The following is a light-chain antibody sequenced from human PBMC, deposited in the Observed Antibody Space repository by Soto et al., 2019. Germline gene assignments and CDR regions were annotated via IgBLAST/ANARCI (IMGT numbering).Light chain of an antibody. J-gene: IGKJ4*01. V-gene: IGKV3-11*01. CDR1: QSVRSF. CDR2: DAS. Sequence: EIVLTQSPANLSLSPVDRATLSCRAIQSVRSFLAWYQQKPGQAPRLLIYDASNRATGIPARFSGSGSGTDFTLTISSLEPEDFAVYYCQQRDNWSSVTFGGGTKVDI. CDR3: QQRDNWSSVT.